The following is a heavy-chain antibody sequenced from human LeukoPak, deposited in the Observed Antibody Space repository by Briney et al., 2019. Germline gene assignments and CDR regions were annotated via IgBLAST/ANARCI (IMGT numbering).Heavy chain of an antibody. D-gene: IGHD5-24*01. CDR3: ARDLKDGYDI. V-gene: IGHV4-61*02. Sequence: PSQTLSLTCTVSGGSISSGSYYWSWIRQPAGKGLEWIGRIYTSGSTNYHPSLKSRVTISVDTSKNQFSLKLSSVTAADTAVYYCARDLKDGYDIWGQGTMVTVSS. CDR2: IYTSGST. J-gene: IGHJ3*02. CDR1: GGSISSGSYY.